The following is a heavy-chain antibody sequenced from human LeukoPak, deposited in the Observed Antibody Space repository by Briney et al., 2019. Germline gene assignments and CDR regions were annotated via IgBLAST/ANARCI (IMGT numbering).Heavy chain of an antibody. CDR1: GGSITTYY. V-gene: IGHV4-59*12. Sequence: SETLSLTCIVSGGSITTYYWSWIRQPPGKGLEWIGYIHYSGSTYYNPSLKSRVTISVDTSKNQFSLKLSSVTAADTAVYYCARVPMIVVVYYFDYWGQGTLVTVSS. CDR3: ARVPMIVVVYYFDY. CDR2: IHYSGST. J-gene: IGHJ4*02. D-gene: IGHD3-22*01.